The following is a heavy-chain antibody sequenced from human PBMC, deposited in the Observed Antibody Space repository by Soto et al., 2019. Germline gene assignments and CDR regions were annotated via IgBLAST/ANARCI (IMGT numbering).Heavy chain of an antibody. J-gene: IGHJ4*02. CDR3: ATVKNYYDSSGYPDY. D-gene: IGHD3-22*01. CDR1: GYTLTELS. V-gene: IGHV1-24*01. Sequence: ASVKVSCKVSGYTLTELSMHWVRQAPGKGLEWMGGFDPEDGETIYAQKFQGRVTMTEDTSTDTAYMELSSLRSEDTAVYYCATVKNYYDSSGYPDYWGQGTLVTVS. CDR2: FDPEDGET.